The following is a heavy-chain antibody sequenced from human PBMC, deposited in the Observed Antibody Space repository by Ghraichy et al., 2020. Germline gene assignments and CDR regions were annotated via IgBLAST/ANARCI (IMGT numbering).Heavy chain of an antibody. CDR2: IYYSGST. V-gene: IGHV4-59*01. CDR1: GGSISSYY. Sequence: SETLSLTCTVSGGSISSYYWSWIRQPPGKGLEWIGYIYYSGSTNYNPSLKSRVTISVDTSKNQFSLKLSSVTAADTAVYYCARAMVAAAGTNGASPEYYYYYGMDVWGQGTTVTVSS. D-gene: IGHD6-13*01. CDR3: ARAMVAAAGTNGASPEYYYYYGMDV. J-gene: IGHJ6*02.